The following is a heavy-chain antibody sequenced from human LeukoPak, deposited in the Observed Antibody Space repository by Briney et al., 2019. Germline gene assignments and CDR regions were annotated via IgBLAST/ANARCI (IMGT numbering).Heavy chain of an antibody. Sequence: SGTLSLTCAVSGGSISSSNWWSWVRQPPGKGLEWIGEIYHSGSTNYNPPLKSRVTISVDKSKNQFSLKLSSVTAADTAVYYCAREGRTDYYDSSGYYSALDYWGQGTLVTVTS. J-gene: IGHJ4*02. D-gene: IGHD3-22*01. CDR2: IYHSGST. CDR1: GGSISSSNW. V-gene: IGHV4-4*02. CDR3: AREGRTDYYDSSGYYSALDY.